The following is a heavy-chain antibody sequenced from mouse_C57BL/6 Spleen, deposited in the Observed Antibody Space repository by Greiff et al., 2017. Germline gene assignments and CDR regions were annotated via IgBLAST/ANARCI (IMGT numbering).Heavy chain of an antibody. J-gene: IGHJ2*01. CDR2: ISYSGST. V-gene: IGHV3-1*01. CDR1: GYSITSGYD. CDR3: ARGSRNYFDY. D-gene: IGHD1-1*01. Sequence: EVKLEESGPGMVKPSQSLSLTCTVTGYSITSGYDWHWIRHFPGNKLEWMGYISYSGSTNYNPSLKSRISITHDTSKNHFFLKLNSVTTEYTATYYCARGSRNYFDYWGQGTTLTVSS.